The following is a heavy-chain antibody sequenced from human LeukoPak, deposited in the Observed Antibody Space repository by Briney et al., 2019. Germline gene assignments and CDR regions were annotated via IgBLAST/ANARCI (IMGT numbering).Heavy chain of an antibody. Sequence: QPGGSLRLSCAASGFTLIGYEMNWVRQAPGKGLEWVSYISSGGRTIYYADSVRGRFTISRDNAKNSLYLQMNNLRAEDTAIYYCAREWPIDYWGQGTLVTVSS. CDR1: GFTLIGYE. CDR3: AREWPIDY. V-gene: IGHV3-48*03. D-gene: IGHD5-12*01. CDR2: ISSGGRTI. J-gene: IGHJ4*02.